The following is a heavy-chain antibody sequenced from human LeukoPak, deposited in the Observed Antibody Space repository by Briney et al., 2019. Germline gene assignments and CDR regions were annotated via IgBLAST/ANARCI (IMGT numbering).Heavy chain of an antibody. D-gene: IGHD6-19*01. Sequence: ASVKVSCKASGYTFTGYYMHWVRQAPGQGLEWMGWINPNSGGTNYAQKFQGRVTMTRDTSISTAYMELSRLRSDDTAVYYCARVLCSSGWQDYWGQGTLVTVSS. CDR2: INPNSGGT. J-gene: IGHJ4*02. V-gene: IGHV1-2*02. CDR3: ARVLCSSGWQDY. CDR1: GYTFTGYY.